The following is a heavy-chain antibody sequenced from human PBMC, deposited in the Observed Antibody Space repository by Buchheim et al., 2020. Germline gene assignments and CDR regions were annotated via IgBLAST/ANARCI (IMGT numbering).Heavy chain of an antibody. J-gene: IGHJ4*02. D-gene: IGHD2-8*01. CDR1: GGSISSGSYY. CDR3: ARDMDCTNGVCPLDY. CDR2: IYTSGST. V-gene: IGHV4-61*02. Sequence: QVQLQESGPGLVKPSQTLSLTCTVSGGSISSGSYYWSWIRQPAGKGLEWIGRIYTSGSTNYNPSLKSRVTMSVDTSKNQFSLKLSSVTAADTAVYYCARDMDCTNGVCPLDYWGQGTL.